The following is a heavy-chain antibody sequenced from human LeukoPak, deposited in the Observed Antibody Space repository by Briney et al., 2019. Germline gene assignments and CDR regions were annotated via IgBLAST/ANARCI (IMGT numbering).Heavy chain of an antibody. Sequence: SVKVSCKASGGXFSTYAISWVRQAPGQGLEWMGRIIPILGTANYAQEFKGRVTITADEFTGTAYMELSSLRSEDTAVFYCASNTNYYENTGHYVLDSWGQGTLVTVSS. CDR3: ASNTNYYENTGHYVLDS. J-gene: IGHJ5*01. V-gene: IGHV1-69*11. CDR2: IIPILGTA. CDR1: GGXFSTYA. D-gene: IGHD3-22*01.